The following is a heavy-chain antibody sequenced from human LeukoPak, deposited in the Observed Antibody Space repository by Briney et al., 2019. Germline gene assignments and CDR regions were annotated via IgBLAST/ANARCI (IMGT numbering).Heavy chain of an antibody. CDR1: GFTFSSYS. CDR3: ARDEYSSSPVGDDY. CDR2: ISSSSSYI. D-gene: IGHD6-6*01. V-gene: IGHV3-21*01. J-gene: IGHJ4*02. Sequence: GGSLGLSCAASGFTFSSYSMNWVRQAPGKGLEWVSSISSSSSYIYYADSVKGRFTISRDNAKNSLYLQMNSLRAEDTAVYYCARDEYSSSPVGDDYWGQGTLVTVSS.